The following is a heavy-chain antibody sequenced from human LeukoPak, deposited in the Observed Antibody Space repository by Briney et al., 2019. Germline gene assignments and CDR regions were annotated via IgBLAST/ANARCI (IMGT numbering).Heavy chain of an antibody. V-gene: IGHV5-51*01. CDR3: ARLLKKAVFDL. D-gene: IGHD6-19*01. Sequence: GESLNISCKGSEYSFNNEWIGWVRQMRGKGLEWMGIIYPVRYSPSFQGQVTISADKSISTAYLQWSSLKAWDNAIYYCARLLKKAVFDLWGQGTMVIVSS. J-gene: IGHJ3*01. CDR2: IYPV. CDR1: EYSFNNEW.